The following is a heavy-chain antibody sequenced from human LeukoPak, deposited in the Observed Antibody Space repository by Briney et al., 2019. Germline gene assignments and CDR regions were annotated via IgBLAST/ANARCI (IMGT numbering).Heavy chain of an antibody. CDR2: IIPILGIA. CDR1: GGTFSSYA. CDR3: ASPSVDTAMGFDY. Sequence: SVRVSCKASGGTFSSYAISWVRQAPGQGLEWMGRIIPILGIANYAQKFQGRVTITADKSTSTAYMELSSLRSEDTAVYYCASPSVDTAMGFDYWGQGTLVTVSS. V-gene: IGHV1-69*04. D-gene: IGHD5-18*01. J-gene: IGHJ4*02.